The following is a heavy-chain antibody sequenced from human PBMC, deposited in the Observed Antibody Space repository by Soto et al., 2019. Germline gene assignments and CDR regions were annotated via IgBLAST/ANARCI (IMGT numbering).Heavy chain of an antibody. CDR1: GFIFSNYW. V-gene: IGHV3-7*01. Sequence: EVQLVESGGGLVQPGESLRLSCAASGFIFSNYWMTWVRQAPGKGLEWVANIKQDGSERYYVDSVKGRFTISRDNPKNSLYLQMDSLRAEDTAVYYCAKARDFWSGYWYFDLWGRGTLVTVSS. CDR3: AKARDFWSGYWYFDL. D-gene: IGHD3-3*01. CDR2: IKQDGSER. J-gene: IGHJ2*01.